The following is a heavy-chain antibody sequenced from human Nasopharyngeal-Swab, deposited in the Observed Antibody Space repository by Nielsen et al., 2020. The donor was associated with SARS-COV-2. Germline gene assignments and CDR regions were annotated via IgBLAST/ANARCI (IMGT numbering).Heavy chain of an antibody. CDR3: ARDEGGGWRP. Sequence: GGSLRLSCAASRFTFSSYAMHWVRQAPGKGLEWVAVISYDGSNKYYADSVKGRFTISRDNSKNTLYLQMNSLRAEDTAVYYCARDEGGGWRPWGQGTLVTVSS. CDR2: ISYDGSNK. J-gene: IGHJ4*02. CDR1: RFTFSSYA. V-gene: IGHV3-30-3*01. D-gene: IGHD6-19*01.